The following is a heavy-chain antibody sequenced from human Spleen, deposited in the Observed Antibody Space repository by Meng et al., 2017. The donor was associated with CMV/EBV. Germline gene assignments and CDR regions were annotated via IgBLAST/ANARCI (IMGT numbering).Heavy chain of an antibody. CDR1: GGSISSTSYY. J-gene: IGHJ6*02. V-gene: IGHV4-61*05. CDR3: ARTAYTKNGMDV. D-gene: IGHD4-11*01. CDR2: IFYTGST. Sequence: SETLSLTCAVSGGSISSTSYYWGWIRQPPGKGLEWLGYIFYTGSTKYNPSLRSRVTISLDTSKNQFSLTLTSVIAADTAVYYCARTAYTKNGMDVWGQGTAVTVSS.